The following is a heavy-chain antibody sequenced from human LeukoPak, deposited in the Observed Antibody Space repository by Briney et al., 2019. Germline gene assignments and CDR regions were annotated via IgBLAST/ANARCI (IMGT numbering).Heavy chain of an antibody. V-gene: IGHV3-48*01. CDR2: ISSGSITI. J-gene: IGHJ6*02. D-gene: IGHD6-13*01. Sequence: GGSLRLSCAASGLTFSSYSMNWVRQAPGKGLEWVSYISSGSITIYYADSVKGRFTISRDNSKNTLYLQMNSLRTEDTAVYYCARVWYSSSWGFYYYYGMDVWGQGTTVTVSS. CDR1: GLTFSSYS. CDR3: ARVWYSSSWGFYYYYGMDV.